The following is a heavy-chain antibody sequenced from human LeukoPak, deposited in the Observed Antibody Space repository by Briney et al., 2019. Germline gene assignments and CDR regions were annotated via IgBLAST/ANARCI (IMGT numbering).Heavy chain of an antibody. CDR3: ARRGRLWLLYYYYSMDV. Sequence: SETLSLTCAVYGGSFSGYYWSWIRQPPGKGLEWIGEINHSGSTNYNPSLKSRVTISVDTSKNQFSLKLSSVTAADTAVYYCARRGRLWLLYYYYSMDVWGQGTTVTVSS. D-gene: IGHD5-18*01. V-gene: IGHV4-34*01. CDR2: INHSGST. J-gene: IGHJ6*02. CDR1: GGSFSGYY.